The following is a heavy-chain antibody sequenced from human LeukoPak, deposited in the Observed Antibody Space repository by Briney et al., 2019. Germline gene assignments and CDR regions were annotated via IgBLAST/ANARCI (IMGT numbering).Heavy chain of an antibody. Sequence: SETLSLTCTVSGGSISSYYWSWIRQPPGKGLEWIGYIYYSGSTNYNPSLKSRVTISVDTSKNQFSLNLNSVTAADTAVYYCARMSIAVAGPRDYNWFDPWGQGTLVTVSS. D-gene: IGHD6-19*01. V-gene: IGHV4-59*01. CDR2: IYYSGST. CDR1: GGSISSYY. CDR3: ARMSIAVAGPRDYNWFDP. J-gene: IGHJ5*02.